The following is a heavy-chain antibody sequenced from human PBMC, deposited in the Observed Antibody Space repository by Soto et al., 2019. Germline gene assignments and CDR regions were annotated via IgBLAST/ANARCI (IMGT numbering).Heavy chain of an antibody. V-gene: IGHV1-46*01. Sequence: QVQLVQSGAEVKKPGASVKVSCKASGYTFTSYFIHWVRQAPGQGLEWMGVFDPSGVATNSAQKFQGRLTMTRDTSTSTVYMDLTSLGSDDTALYYCARVSRGAFDISGQGTLVTVSS. CDR3: ARVSRGAFDI. J-gene: IGHJ3*02. CDR1: GYTFTSYF. CDR2: FDPSGVAT.